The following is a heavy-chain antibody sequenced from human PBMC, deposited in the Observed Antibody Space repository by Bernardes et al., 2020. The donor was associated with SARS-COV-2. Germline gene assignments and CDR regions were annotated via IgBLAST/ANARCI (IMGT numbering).Heavy chain of an antibody. CDR3: ARAGSGSYYTCDY. J-gene: IGHJ4*02. V-gene: IGHV4-39*01. CDR2: IYYSGST. CDR1: GCSISRISYY. D-gene: IGHD3-10*01. Sequence: SAALSPTCTGSGCSISRISYYWGWLRQPPGKGLEWIGSIYYSGSTYYNPSLKSRVTISVDTSKNQFSLKLSSVTAADTAVYYCARAGSGSYYTCDYWGQGTLVTVSS.